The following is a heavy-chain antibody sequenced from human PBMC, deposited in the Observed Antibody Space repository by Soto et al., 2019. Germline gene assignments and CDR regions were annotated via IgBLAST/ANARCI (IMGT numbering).Heavy chain of an antibody. J-gene: IGHJ3*02. CDR2: IYYSGST. CDR3: AYVWGSYRVRAFDI. V-gene: IGHV4-39*01. D-gene: IGHD3-16*01. Sequence: QLQLQESGPGLVKPSETLSLTCTVSGGSISSSSYYWGWIRQPPGKGLEWIGSIYYSGSTYYNPSLKSRVTISVDTSKNQFSLKLSPVTAADTAVYYCAYVWGSYRVRAFDIWGQGTMVTVSS. CDR1: GGSISSSSYY.